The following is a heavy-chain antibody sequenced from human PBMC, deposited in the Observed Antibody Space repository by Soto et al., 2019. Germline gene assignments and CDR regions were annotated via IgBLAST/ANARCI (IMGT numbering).Heavy chain of an antibody. CDR1: GFTFNSYW. V-gene: IGHV3-7*01. CDR2: IKEDGSEK. CDR3: ARNPDLYYFDY. Sequence: GGTLRLSCAASGFTFNSYWQSWVRQAPGKELKRVANIKEDGSEKYYVYSVKGRFPISSDNAKNSLYRQMNSLRADDTAVYCCARNPDLYYFDYWGQRTLVTVSS. J-gene: IGHJ4*02.